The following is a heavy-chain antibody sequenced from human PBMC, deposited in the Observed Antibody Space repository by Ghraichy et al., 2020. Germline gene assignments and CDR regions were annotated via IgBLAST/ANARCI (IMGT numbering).Heavy chain of an antibody. Sequence: ASVKVSCKVSGYTLTELSMHWVRQAPGKGLEWMGGFDPEDGETIYAQKFQGRVTMTEDTSTDTAYMELSSLRSEDTAVYYCATAPAYYYDSSGSLKGAFDIWGQGTMVTVSS. CDR2: FDPEDGET. J-gene: IGHJ3*02. V-gene: IGHV1-24*01. D-gene: IGHD3-22*01. CDR1: GYTLTELS. CDR3: ATAPAYYYDSSGSLKGAFDI.